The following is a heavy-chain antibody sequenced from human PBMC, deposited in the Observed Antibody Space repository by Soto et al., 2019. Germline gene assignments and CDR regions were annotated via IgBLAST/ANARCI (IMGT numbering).Heavy chain of an antibody. CDR1: GGSISSSSFH. CDR3: ASGERAADTDWWFDP. D-gene: IGHD6-13*01. J-gene: IGHJ5*02. V-gene: IGHV4-39*01. Sequence: PSETLSLTCTVSGGSISSSSFHRGWIRQPPGKGLEWIGSIYYSGSTYYSPSLKSRVTISVDTSKNQFSLKLSSVTAADTAVYYCASGERAADTDWWFDPWGQGTLVNVSS. CDR2: IYYSGST.